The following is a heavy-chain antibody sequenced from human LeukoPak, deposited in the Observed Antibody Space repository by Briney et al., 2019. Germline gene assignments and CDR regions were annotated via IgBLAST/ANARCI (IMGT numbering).Heavy chain of an antibody. CDR3: ARDLCSSTSCYALGAVY. J-gene: IGHJ4*02. D-gene: IGHD2-2*01. Sequence: PGGSLRLSCAASGFTFSSYSMNWVRQAPGKGLEWVSSISSSSSYIYYADSVKGRFTISRDNAKNSLYLQMNSLRAEDTAVYYCARDLCSSTSCYALGAVYWGQGTLVTVSS. CDR1: GFTFSSYS. CDR2: ISSSSSYI. V-gene: IGHV3-21*04.